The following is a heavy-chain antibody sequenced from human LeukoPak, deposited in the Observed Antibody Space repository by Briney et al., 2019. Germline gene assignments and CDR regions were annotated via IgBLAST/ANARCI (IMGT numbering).Heavy chain of an antibody. CDR1: GGSFSGYY. D-gene: IGHD3-22*01. CDR2: INHCGST. V-gene: IGHV4-34*01. J-gene: IGHJ4*02. Sequence: PSETLSLTCAVYGGSFSGYYWSWIRQPPGKGLEWIGKINHCGSTNYSPSLKSRVAISVDTSKNQFSLKLSSVTAADTAVYYCARLTYYYDSSGPEGGYYFDYWGQGTLVTVSS. CDR3: ARLTYYYDSSGPEGGYYFDY.